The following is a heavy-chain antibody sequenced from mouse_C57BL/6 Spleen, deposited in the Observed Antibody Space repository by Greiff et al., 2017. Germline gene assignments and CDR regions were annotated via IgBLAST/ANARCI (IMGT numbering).Heavy chain of an antibody. J-gene: IGHJ2*01. CDR2: ISSGSSTI. CDR1: GFTFSDYG. CDR3: ARDDGYYYFDY. D-gene: IGHD2-3*01. Sequence: EVKLVESGGGLVKPGGSLKLSCAASGFTFSDYGMHWVRQAPEKGLEWVAYISSGSSTIYYAETVKGRFTISRDNAKNTLFLQMTSLRSEDTAMYYCARDDGYYYFDYWGQGTTLTVSS. V-gene: IGHV5-17*01.